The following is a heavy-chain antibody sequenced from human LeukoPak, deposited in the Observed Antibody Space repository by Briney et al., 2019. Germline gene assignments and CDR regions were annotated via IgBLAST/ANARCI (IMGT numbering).Heavy chain of an antibody. Sequence: PGGSLRLSCVASGFTFDGYAMHWVRQAPGKGLEWVSLINADGGRTYYADSVNGRFTISRDNSKNSLYLQMNSLRSEDAAVYYCATWAFYHGMDVWDQGPTVIASS. CDR2: INADGGRT. D-gene: IGHD2/OR15-2a*01. V-gene: IGHV3-43*02. CDR3: ATWAFYHGMDV. CDR1: GFTFDGYA. J-gene: IGHJ6*02.